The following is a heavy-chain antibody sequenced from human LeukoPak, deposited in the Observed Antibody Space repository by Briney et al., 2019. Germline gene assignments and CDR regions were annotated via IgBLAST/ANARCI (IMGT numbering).Heavy chain of an antibody. V-gene: IGHV1-69*13. Sequence: SVKVSCKASEGTFSNYSISWVRQAPGQGLEWMGGIIPVFGTTNYAQKFQGRVTITAAESTSTAYMELSSLRSEDTAVYYCASLKNFDYFDYWGQGTLVTVSS. J-gene: IGHJ4*02. CDR3: ASLKNFDYFDY. CDR1: EGTFSNYS. CDR2: IIPVFGTT.